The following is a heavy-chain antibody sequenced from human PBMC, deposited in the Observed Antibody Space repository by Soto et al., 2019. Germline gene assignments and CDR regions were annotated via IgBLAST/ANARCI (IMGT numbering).Heavy chain of an antibody. V-gene: IGHV3-23*01. Sequence: PGGSLRLSCAASGFTFSSYAMSWVRQAPGKGLEWVSAISGSGGSTYYADSVKGRFTVSRDNSKDTLYLQMNSLRAEDTAVYYCATDWANYDILTGAGGDWGQGTLVTVYS. CDR2: ISGSGGST. CDR1: GFTFSSYA. CDR3: ATDWANYDILTGAGGD. D-gene: IGHD3-9*01. J-gene: IGHJ4*02.